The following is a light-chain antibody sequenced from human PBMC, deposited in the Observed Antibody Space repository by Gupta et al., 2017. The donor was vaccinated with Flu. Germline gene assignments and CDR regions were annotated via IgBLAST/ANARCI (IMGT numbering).Light chain of an antibody. V-gene: IGLV3-21*03. CDR3: QVWDSSSDHHV. Sequence: SYVLTQPPSVSVAPGKPARITCGGNNIGSKSVPWYQQKPGQAPVLVVYDDRARPSGIPERFSGSNSGNTATLTISRVEAGDEADYYCQVWDSSSDHHVFAPGTKVTVL. CDR1: NIGSKS. CDR2: DDR. J-gene: IGLJ1*01.